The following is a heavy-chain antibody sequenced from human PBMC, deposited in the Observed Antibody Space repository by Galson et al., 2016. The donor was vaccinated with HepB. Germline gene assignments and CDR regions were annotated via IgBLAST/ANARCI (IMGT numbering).Heavy chain of an antibody. D-gene: IGHD3-22*01. CDR1: EFTFSGYG. V-gene: IGHV3-33*01. Sequence: SLRLSCATSEFTFSGYGIHWVRQAPGKGLEWVALIGNDGSKKYYADSVKGRFTISRDNSKNTLYLQMNSLRAEDTAVYYCARSGSYYDSSGYYRDPFDYWGQGTLVTVSS. J-gene: IGHJ4*02. CDR3: ARSGSYYDSSGYYRDPFDY. CDR2: IGNDGSKK.